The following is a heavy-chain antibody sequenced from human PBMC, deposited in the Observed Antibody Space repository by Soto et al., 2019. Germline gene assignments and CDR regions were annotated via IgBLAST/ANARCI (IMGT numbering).Heavy chain of an antibody. Sequence: PSQTLSLTCAISGDSVSSNSAAWNWIRQSPSRGLEWLGRTYYRSKWYNDYAVSVKSRIDINPDTSKNQFSLQLNSVSPEDTAMYYCARESYVWGSYEGRDVGAQGTRVTVSS. CDR3: ARESYVWGSYEGRDV. D-gene: IGHD3-16*01. CDR1: GDSVSSNSAA. V-gene: IGHV6-1*01. CDR2: TYYRSKWYN. J-gene: IGHJ6*02.